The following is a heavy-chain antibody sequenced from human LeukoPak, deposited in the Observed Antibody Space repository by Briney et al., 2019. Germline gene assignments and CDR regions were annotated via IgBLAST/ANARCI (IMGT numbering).Heavy chain of an antibody. CDR3: ARTGQQLGDAFDI. V-gene: IGHV3-21*01. CDR1: GFTFSSYS. Sequence: GGSLRLSCAASGFTFSSYSMNWVRQAPGKGLEWVSSIGSSSSYIYYADSVKGRFTISRDNAKNSLYLQMNSLRAEDTAVYYCARTGQQLGDAFDIWGQGTMVTVSS. J-gene: IGHJ3*02. CDR2: IGSSSSYI. D-gene: IGHD6-13*01.